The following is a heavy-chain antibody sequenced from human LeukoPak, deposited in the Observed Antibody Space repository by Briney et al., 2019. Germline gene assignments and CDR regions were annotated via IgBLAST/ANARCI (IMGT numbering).Heavy chain of an antibody. CDR1: GDSMFTYY. CDR2: ISDTVIT. J-gene: IGHJ2*01. CDR3: ARENSGWSNLYFDL. Sequence: PSETLSLTCTVSGDSMFTYYWRWIRQPPGKGLEWIGYISDTVITNYDPSLKSRLTLSVDTSKNQFSLTLSSVPAADTAVYYCARENSGWSNLYFDLWGRGTPVTVSS. D-gene: IGHD6-19*01. V-gene: IGHV4-59*12.